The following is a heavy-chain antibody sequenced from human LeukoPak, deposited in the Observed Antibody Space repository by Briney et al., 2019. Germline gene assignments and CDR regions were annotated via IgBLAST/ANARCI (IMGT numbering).Heavy chain of an antibody. Sequence: PSETLSLTCAVYGGSFSGYYRSWIRQPPGKGLEWIGEINHSGSTNYNPSLKSRVTISVDTSKNQFSLKLSSVTAADTAVYYCARPRKRATRLDAFDIWGQGTMVTVSS. D-gene: IGHD1-26*01. V-gene: IGHV4-34*01. CDR2: INHSGST. CDR3: ARPRKRATRLDAFDI. CDR1: GGSFSGYY. J-gene: IGHJ3*02.